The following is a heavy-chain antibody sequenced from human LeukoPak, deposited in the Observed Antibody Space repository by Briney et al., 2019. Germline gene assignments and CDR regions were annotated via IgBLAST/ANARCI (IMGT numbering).Heavy chain of an antibody. CDR2: INPNSGGT. D-gene: IGHD2-2*01. CDR1: GYTFTGYY. CDR3: ARDYCSSTSCYSFYYYYYMDV. Sequence: GASVKVSCKASGYTFTGYYMHWVRQAPGQGLEWMGWINPNSGGTNYAQKFQGRVTMTRDTSISTAYMELSRLRSDDTAVYYCARDYCSSTSCYSFYYYYYMDVWGKGTTVTVSS. V-gene: IGHV1-2*02. J-gene: IGHJ6*03.